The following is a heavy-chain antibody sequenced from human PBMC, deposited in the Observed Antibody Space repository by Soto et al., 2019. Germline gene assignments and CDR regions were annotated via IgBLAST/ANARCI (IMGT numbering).Heavy chain of an antibody. Sequence: EVQLVESGGGLVQPGGSQRLSCEASGFAFGTYWMTWVRQAPGKGLEWVANINPDGNDKYYADSERGRFTVSRDNSKNSLFLQMNSLRAEDTAVYYCARDPNRGGDFDFWGQGTLVTVSS. CDR3: ARDPNRGGDFDF. D-gene: IGHD3-16*01. V-gene: IGHV3-7*05. CDR1: GFAFGTYW. CDR2: INPDGNDK. J-gene: IGHJ4*02.